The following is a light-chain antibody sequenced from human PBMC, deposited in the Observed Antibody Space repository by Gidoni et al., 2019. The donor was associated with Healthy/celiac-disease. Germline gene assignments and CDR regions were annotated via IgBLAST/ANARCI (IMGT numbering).Light chain of an antibody. CDR3: AAWDDSLNGPV. Sequence: QSVLTQPPSASGTPGQRVTISCSGSSSNIGSNTVNWYQQLPVTAPNLLIYSNNQRPSGVPDRFSGSKSGTSASLAISGLQSEDEADYYCAAWDDSLNGPVFGGGTKLTVL. CDR1: SSNIGSNT. CDR2: SNN. V-gene: IGLV1-44*01. J-gene: IGLJ3*02.